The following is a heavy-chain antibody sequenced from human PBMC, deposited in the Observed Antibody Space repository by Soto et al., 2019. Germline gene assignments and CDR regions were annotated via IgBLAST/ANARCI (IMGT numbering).Heavy chain of an antibody. D-gene: IGHD3-10*01. J-gene: IGHJ4*02. CDR1: GGSISSGGYF. CDR3: ARDPMGRGVRPR. V-gene: IGHV4-31*03. CDR2: ISYSGST. Sequence: QVQLQESGPGLVKPSQTLSLTCTVSGGSISSGGYFWTWIRQHPGKGLAWIGYISYSGSTYYNPSLKSRATISVDTSKNQSSLKLSSVTAADTAVYYCARDPMGRGVRPRWGQGTLVTVSS.